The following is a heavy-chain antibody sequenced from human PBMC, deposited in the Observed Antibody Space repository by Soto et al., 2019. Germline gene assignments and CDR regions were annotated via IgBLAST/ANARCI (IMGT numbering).Heavy chain of an antibody. CDR1: GFTFSDYA. D-gene: IGHD2-15*01. Sequence: EVQLVESGGGLAQPGGSLRLSCATSGFTFSDYAMHWVRQAPGKGLEWLAYITSGSSIISYAESVKGRFTISRDNARNSLFLQMNSLKVDDTEQYFCARKKVLVKIAGTPIYYYHGMDLWGQGTTVTVSS. CDR3: ARKKVLVKIAGTPIYYYHGMDL. CDR2: ITSGSSII. V-gene: IGHV3-48*01. J-gene: IGHJ6*02.